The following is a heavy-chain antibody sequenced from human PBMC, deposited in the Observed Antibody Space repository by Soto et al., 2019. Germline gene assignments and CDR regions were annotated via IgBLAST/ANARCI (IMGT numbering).Heavy chain of an antibody. D-gene: IGHD2-15*01. CDR2: IYYSGRT. V-gene: IGHV4-4*02. Sequence: LSLTCTVSGGSINNGNSWSWVRQSPGRGLEWIGEIYYSGRTQYNPSLKSRISISVDNPKNQISLKLTSVTAADTARYYCAASYCSGGRCSAYAMDIWGQGTTVTVSS. CDR3: AASYCSGGRCSAYAMDI. J-gene: IGHJ6*02. CDR1: GGSINNGNS.